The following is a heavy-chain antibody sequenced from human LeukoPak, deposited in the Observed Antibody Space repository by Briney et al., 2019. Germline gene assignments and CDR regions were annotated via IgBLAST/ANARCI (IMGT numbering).Heavy chain of an antibody. J-gene: IGHJ6*03. V-gene: IGHV4-59*01. CDR2: IYYIGST. CDR3: ATSGGGYFGSGSYYYMDV. Sequence: SETLSLTCTVSGGSISSYYWSWIRQSPGKGLEWIGYIYYIGSTNYNPSLKSRVSISVDTSRNQFSLKLTSVTAADTAVYYCATSGGGYFGSGSYYYMDVWGKGTTVTVSS. CDR1: GGSISSYY. D-gene: IGHD3-10*01.